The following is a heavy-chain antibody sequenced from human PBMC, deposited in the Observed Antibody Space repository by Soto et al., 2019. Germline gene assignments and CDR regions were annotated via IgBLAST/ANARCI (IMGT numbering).Heavy chain of an antibody. J-gene: IGHJ4*02. D-gene: IGHD1-26*01. V-gene: IGHV4-59*08. CDR3: ARRYGSAIDY. CDR1: GGSISSWY. CDR2: IYYSGST. Sequence: QVQLQESGPGLVKPSETLSLTCTVSGGSISSWYWSWIRQPPGKGLEWIGYIYYSGSTNYNPSLKRRVNTSVDTSKNQFSLKLSSVTAADTAVYYCARRYGSAIDYWGQGTLVTVSS.